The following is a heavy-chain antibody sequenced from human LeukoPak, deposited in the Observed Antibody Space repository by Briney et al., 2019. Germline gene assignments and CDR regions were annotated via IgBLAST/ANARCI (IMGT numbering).Heavy chain of an antibody. CDR3: ARDPVAYCGGDCYGAGLDP. V-gene: IGHV3-74*01. CDR2: INTDGSST. D-gene: IGHD2-21*01. Sequence: GGSLRLSCAASGFTFSSYWMHWVRQAPGKGLVWVSRINTDGSSTSYADSVKGRFTISRDNAKNTLYLQMNSLRAEDTAVYYCARDPVAYCGGDCYGAGLDPWGQGTLVTVSS. J-gene: IGHJ5*02. CDR1: GFTFSSYW.